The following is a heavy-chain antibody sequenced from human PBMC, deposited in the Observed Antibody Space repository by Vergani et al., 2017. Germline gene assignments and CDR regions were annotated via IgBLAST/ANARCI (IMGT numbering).Heavy chain of an antibody. CDR3: ARGDRVGATTGGVDY. V-gene: IGHV4-34*01. CDR1: GGSFSGYY. J-gene: IGHJ4*02. D-gene: IGHD1-26*01. CDR2: INPSGST. Sequence: QVQLQQWGAGLLKPSETLSLTCAVYGGSFSGYYWSWIRQPPGKGLEWIGEINPSGSTNYNPSLKSRVTISVDTSKNQFSLKLSSVTAADTAVYYCARGDRVGATTGGVDYWGQGTLVTVSS.